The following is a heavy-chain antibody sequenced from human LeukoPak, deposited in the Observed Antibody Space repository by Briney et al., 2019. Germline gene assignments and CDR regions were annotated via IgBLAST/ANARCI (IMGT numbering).Heavy chain of an antibody. Sequence: GGSLRLSCTASGFTFSTYSMNWVRQAPGKGMERVSSISSSSSYIYYADSVKGRFPISRDNAKYSLYLQMNSLRAEDTAVYLCARMKRISVAGTRYFDYWGQGTVVTVSS. CDR1: GFTFSTYS. V-gene: IGHV3-21*01. D-gene: IGHD6-19*01. CDR3: ARMKRISVAGTRYFDY. CDR2: ISSSSSYI. J-gene: IGHJ4*02.